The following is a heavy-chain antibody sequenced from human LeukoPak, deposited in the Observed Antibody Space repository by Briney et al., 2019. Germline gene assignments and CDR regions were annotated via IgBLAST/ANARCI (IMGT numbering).Heavy chain of an antibody. Sequence: PSQTLSLTCTVSGGSISSGGYYWSWIRQHPGKGLEWIGYTYYSGSTYYKSSLKSRVTMSADTSKNQFSLKLSSVTAADTAVYYCATPFPDYGDHGSLGYWGQGTLVTVSS. J-gene: IGHJ4*02. CDR1: GGSISSGGYY. CDR3: ATPFPDYGDHGSLGY. V-gene: IGHV4-31*03. D-gene: IGHD4-17*01. CDR2: TYYSGST.